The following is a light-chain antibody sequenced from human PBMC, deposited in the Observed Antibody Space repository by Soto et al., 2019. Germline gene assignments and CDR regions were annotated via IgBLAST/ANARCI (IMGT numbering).Light chain of an antibody. CDR2: LNSDGSH. CDR1: SGHSDYA. Sequence: QSVLTQSPSASASPGASVKLTCTLSSGHSDYAIAWHQQQPEKGPRYLMKLNSDGSHSKGDGIPDRFSGSSSGAERYLTISSLQSEDEADYHCQTWGAGMVFGGGTQLTVL. V-gene: IGLV4-69*01. J-gene: IGLJ3*02. CDR3: QTWGAGMV.